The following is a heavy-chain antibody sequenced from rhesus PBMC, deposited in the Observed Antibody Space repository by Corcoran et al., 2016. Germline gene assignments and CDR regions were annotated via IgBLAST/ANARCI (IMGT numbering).Heavy chain of an antibody. J-gene: IGHJ4*01. CDR1: GYSISSGYY. D-gene: IGHD3-9*01. CDR3: AREYYEDDYGYYYPFDY. Sequence: QVQLQESGPGLVKPSETLSLTCAVSGYSISSGYYWGWIRQPPGKGLEYIVYFSGSSGSTYYNPSLNIRVTISKYTSKNQFSLKLSSVTAADTAVYYCAREYYEDDYGYYYPFDYWGQGVLVTVSS. V-gene: IGHV4-99*02. CDR2: FSGSSGST.